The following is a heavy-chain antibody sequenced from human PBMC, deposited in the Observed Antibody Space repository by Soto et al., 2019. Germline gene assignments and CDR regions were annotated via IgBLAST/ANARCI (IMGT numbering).Heavy chain of an antibody. J-gene: IGHJ4*02. CDR3: ASVGGFGATTIDY. Sequence: QVQLQESGPGLVKPSQTLSLTCTVSGGSISSGDYYWSWIRQPPGKALEWIGYIYYSGSTYYNPSPKSRVTAAADTPKTQFSLKLSSGTAADTAVYYCASVGGFGATTIDYWGQGTLVTVSS. CDR2: IYYSGST. CDR1: GGSISSGDYY. V-gene: IGHV4-30-4*01. D-gene: IGHD3-10*01.